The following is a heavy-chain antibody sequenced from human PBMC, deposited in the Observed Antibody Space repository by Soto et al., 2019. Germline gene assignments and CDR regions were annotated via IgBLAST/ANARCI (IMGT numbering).Heavy chain of an antibody. CDR2: IYTSGST. V-gene: IGHV4-4*07. CDR3: ARGGYCSGGSCYSGAGYYYYYGMDV. D-gene: IGHD2-15*01. CDR1: GGSISRYY. J-gene: IGHJ6*02. Sequence: PSETLSLTCTVSGGSISRYYWSWIRQPAGKGLEWIGRIYTSGSTNYNPSLKSRVTMSVDTSKNQFSLKLSSVTAADTAVYYCARGGYCSGGSCYSGAGYYYYYGMDVWGQGTTVT.